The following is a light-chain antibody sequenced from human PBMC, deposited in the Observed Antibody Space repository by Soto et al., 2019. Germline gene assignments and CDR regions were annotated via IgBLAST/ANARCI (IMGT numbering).Light chain of an antibody. CDR1: SSNIGSNY. Sequence: QSALTQPPSASGTPGQRVTISCSGSSSNIGSNYVYWYQQLPGTAPKLLIYRNNQRPSGVPDRFSGSKSGTSASLAISGLRSEDEADYYCEAWDDSLSVRYVFGTGTKVTVL. CDR3: EAWDDSLSVRYV. J-gene: IGLJ1*01. CDR2: RNN. V-gene: IGLV1-47*01.